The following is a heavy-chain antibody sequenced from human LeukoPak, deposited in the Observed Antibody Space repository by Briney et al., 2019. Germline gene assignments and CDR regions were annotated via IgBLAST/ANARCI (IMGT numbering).Heavy chain of an antibody. D-gene: IGHD5-24*01. CDR1: GDSISNYY. V-gene: IGHV4-59*01. CDR2: IYYSGST. J-gene: IGHJ4*02. Sequence: SETLSLTCTVSGDSISNYYWSWIRQPPGKGLEWIGYIYYSGSTNYNPSLKSRVTISVDTSKNQFSLKLSSVTAADTAVYYCARSRDGYNLDYWGQGTLVTVSS. CDR3: ARSRDGYNLDY.